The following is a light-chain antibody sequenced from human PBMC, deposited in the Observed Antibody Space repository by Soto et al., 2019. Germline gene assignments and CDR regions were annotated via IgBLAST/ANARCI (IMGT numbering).Light chain of an antibody. Sequence: EIVMTQYPPTLSASPGERVTLSCRASQNIAGNLAWHQQKPGQAPRLLIDNASTRATGVPARFSGSGSGTDFTLSISSLEPEDFAVYYCQQRSSWPFTFGPGTKVDIK. J-gene: IGKJ3*01. V-gene: IGKV3-11*01. CDR1: QNIAGN. CDR3: QQRSSWPFT. CDR2: NAS.